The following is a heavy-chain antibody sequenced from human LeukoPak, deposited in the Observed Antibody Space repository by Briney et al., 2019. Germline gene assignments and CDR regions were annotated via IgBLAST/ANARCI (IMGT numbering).Heavy chain of an antibody. CDR1: GFTFSSYA. CDR2: ISGSGGST. CDR3: ARGPERGLSMDV. J-gene: IGHJ6*03. V-gene: IGHV3-23*01. D-gene: IGHD3-10*01. Sequence: GGSLRLSCAASGFTFSSYAMSWVRQAPGKGLEWVSAISGSGGSTYYADSVKGRFTISRDNSKNTLYLQMNSLRAEDAAVYYCARGPERGLSMDVWGKGTTVTVSS.